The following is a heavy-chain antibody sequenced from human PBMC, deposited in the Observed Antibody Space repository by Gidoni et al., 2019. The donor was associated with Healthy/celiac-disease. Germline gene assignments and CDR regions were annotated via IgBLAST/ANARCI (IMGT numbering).Heavy chain of an antibody. Sequence: EVQLVESGGGLVQPGGSLRLSCAASGFTVSSNYMSWVRQAPGKGLEWVSVIDSGGSTYYADSVKGRFTITRDNSKNTLYLQMNSLRAEDTAVYYCARDHFFDYGGNSPWFDPWGQGTLVTVSS. V-gene: IGHV3-66*01. J-gene: IGHJ5*02. CDR3: ARDHFFDYGGNSPWFDP. CDR1: GFTVSSNY. D-gene: IGHD4-17*01. CDR2: IDSGGST.